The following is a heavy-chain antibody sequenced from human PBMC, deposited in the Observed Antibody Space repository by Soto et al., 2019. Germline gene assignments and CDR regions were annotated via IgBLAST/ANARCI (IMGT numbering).Heavy chain of an antibody. D-gene: IGHD5-18*01. V-gene: IGHV5-51*01. J-gene: IGHJ3*02. CDR3: ARSPGIQLCYGFHAFDI. CDR2: IYPGDSDT. CDR1: GYSFTSYW. Sequence: GESLKISCKGSGYSFTSYWIGWVRQMPGKGLEWMGIIYPGDSDTRYGPSFQGQVTISADKSISTAYLQWSSLKASDTAMYYCARSPGIQLCYGFHAFDIWGQGTMVTVSS.